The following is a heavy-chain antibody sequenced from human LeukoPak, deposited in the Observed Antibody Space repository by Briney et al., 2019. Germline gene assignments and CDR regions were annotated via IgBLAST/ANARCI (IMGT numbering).Heavy chain of an antibody. CDR2: IYYSGST. J-gene: IGHJ5*02. CDR1: GGSISSYY. Sequence: PSETLSLTCTVSGGSISSYYLSWIRQPPGKGLEWIAHIYYSGSTKYNPSLKSRVTMSVDTSKNQFSLKLTSVTAADTAVYYCARDLTVAGTGDWFDPWGQGTLVTVSS. CDR3: ARDLTVAGTGDWFDP. V-gene: IGHV4-59*12. D-gene: IGHD6-19*01.